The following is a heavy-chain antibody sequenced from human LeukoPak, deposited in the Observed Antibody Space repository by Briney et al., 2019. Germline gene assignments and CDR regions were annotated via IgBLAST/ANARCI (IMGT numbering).Heavy chain of an antibody. Sequence: GGSLRLSCAASGFTFSSYAMTWVRQPPGKGLEGVSSITGSAANTYYADSVKGRFTISRDNSKNTLYLQMNSLRAEDTAVYYCAKEYSSSSSWYFDYWGQGTLVTVSS. D-gene: IGHD6-6*01. J-gene: IGHJ4*02. CDR3: AKEYSSSSSWYFDY. V-gene: IGHV3-23*01. CDR1: GFTFSSYA. CDR2: ITGSAANT.